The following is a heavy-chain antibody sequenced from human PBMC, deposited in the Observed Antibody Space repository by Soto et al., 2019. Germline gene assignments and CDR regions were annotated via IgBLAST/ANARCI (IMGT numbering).Heavy chain of an antibody. Sequence: QVQLQESGPGLVKPSETLSLTCTVSGGSVSSGSYYWSWIRQPPGKGLEWIGYIYYSGSTNYNPPLKRRVTISLDRSKHQFSLKLSSVTAADTAVYYCASVTRTCISTSCYRYYYGMDVWGQGTTVTVSS. D-gene: IGHD2-2*02. CDR2: IYYSGST. CDR3: ASVTRTCISTSCYRYYYGMDV. CDR1: GGSVSSGSYY. V-gene: IGHV4-61*01. J-gene: IGHJ6*02.